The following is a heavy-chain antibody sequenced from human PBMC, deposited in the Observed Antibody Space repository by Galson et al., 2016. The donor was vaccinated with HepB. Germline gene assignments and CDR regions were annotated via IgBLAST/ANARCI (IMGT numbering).Heavy chain of an antibody. D-gene: IGHD4/OR15-4a*01. Sequence: SETLSLTCTVSSGSISSSSYYWGWIRQPPGKGLEWIGSIYYTGKTYYRPSLKSRVTISVHTSMNQFSLKLSSVTAPDTAVYYCVSVKGLVLGSTLVPAGRFDPWGQGILVIVSP. V-gene: IGHV4-39*01. CDR1: SGSISSSSYY. J-gene: IGHJ5*02. CDR3: VSVKGLVLGSTLVPAGRFDP. CDR2: IYYTGKT.